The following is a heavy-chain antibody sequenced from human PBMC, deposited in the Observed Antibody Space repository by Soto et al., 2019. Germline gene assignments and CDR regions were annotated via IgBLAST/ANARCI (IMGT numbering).Heavy chain of an antibody. CDR1: GFTFSAYA. J-gene: IGHJ4*02. CDR3: AKSFGPGSFFDY. Sequence: PGGSLRLSCAASGFTFSAYAMSWVRQAPGKGLKWVSAIGSGGSDTYYADSVKGRFTISRDTSKNTVYLQMNSLTAADTAIYYCAKSFGPGSFFDYWGQGTQVTVSS. V-gene: IGHV3-23*01. CDR2: IGSGGSDT. D-gene: IGHD3-10*01.